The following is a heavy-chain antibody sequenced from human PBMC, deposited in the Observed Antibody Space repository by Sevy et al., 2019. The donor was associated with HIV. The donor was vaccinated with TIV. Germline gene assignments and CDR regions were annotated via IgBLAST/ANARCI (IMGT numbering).Heavy chain of an antibody. CDR3: ANLFSSGYDILTGQDAFDI. D-gene: IGHD3-9*01. V-gene: IGHV3-23*01. CDR2: ISGSGGST. CDR1: GFTFSSYA. Sequence: GGSLRLSCAASGFTFSSYAMSWVRQAPGKGLEWVSAISGSGGSTYYADSVKGRFTISRDNSKNTLYLQMNSLRAEDMAVYYCANLFSSGYDILTGQDAFDIWGQGTMVTVSS. J-gene: IGHJ3*02.